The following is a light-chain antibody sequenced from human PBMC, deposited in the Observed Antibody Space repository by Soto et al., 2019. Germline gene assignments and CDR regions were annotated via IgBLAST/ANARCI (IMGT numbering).Light chain of an antibody. Sequence: DIQITQSPSTLSASVGDRVTITCRASESISSWLAWYQQNPGKAPKLLIYKASSLQTGVPSRFSGSGSGTEFTLTISSLQPDDFATYYCQQYNSYRTFGQGTKVDIK. J-gene: IGKJ1*01. CDR1: ESISSW. CDR2: KAS. V-gene: IGKV1-5*03. CDR3: QQYNSYRT.